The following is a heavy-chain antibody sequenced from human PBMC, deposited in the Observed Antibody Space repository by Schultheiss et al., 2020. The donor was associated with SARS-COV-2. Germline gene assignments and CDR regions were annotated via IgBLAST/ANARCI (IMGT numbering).Heavy chain of an antibody. J-gene: IGHJ6*02. CDR1: GGSISSYY. CDR3: ARQVGYSSSWATYYYYGMDV. D-gene: IGHD6-13*01. CDR2: IYYSGST. Sequence: SETLSLTCTVSGGSISSYYWSWIRQPPGKGLEWIGYIYYSGSTYYNPSLKSRVTISVDTSKNQFSLKLSSVTAADTAVYYCARQVGYSSSWATYYYYGMDVWGHGTTVTVSS. V-gene: IGHV4-59*08.